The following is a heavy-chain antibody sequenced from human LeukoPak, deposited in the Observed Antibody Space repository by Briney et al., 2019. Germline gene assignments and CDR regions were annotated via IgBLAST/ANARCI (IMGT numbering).Heavy chain of an antibody. D-gene: IGHD3-22*01. CDR2: ISRSSSYI. V-gene: IGHV3-21*01. J-gene: IGHJ4*02. Sequence: GGSLRLSCAASGFTFSSYSMNWVRQAPGKGREWVSSISRSSSYIYYADSVKGRFTISRDNAKNSLYLQMNSLRAEDTAVYYCARDFGYYDSSGYYGENFDYWGQGTLVTVSS. CDR3: ARDFGYYDSSGYYGENFDY. CDR1: GFTFSSYS.